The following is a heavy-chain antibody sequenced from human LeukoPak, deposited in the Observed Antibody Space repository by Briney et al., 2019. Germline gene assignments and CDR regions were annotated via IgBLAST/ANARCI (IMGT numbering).Heavy chain of an antibody. D-gene: IGHD3-3*01. V-gene: IGHV4-59*01. CDR2: ISDTGKT. CDR1: GASLSDYY. CDR3: VTXXYEPFDN. J-gene: IGHJ4*02. Sequence: SETLSLTCNVSGASLSDYYWGLIRQSPAKGLEWLGYISDTGKTDYNPSLNSRGTLSLDTSKNQFSLRLASVTAADTVVYYCVTXXYEPFDNWGQGTLVTVSS.